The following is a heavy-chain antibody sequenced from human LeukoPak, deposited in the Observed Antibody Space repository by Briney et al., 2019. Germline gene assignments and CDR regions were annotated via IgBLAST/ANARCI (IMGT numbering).Heavy chain of an antibody. D-gene: IGHD3-10*01. J-gene: IGHJ3*02. CDR3: ARQTRKSITMVRGATRAFDI. Sequence: GESLQISCKGSGYSFTSYWIGWVRQMPGKGLEWMGIIYPGDSDTRYSPSFQGQVTISADKSISTAYLQWSSLKASDTAMYYCARQTRKSITMVRGATRAFDIWGQGTMVTVSS. V-gene: IGHV5-51*01. CDR1: GYSFTSYW. CDR2: IYPGDSDT.